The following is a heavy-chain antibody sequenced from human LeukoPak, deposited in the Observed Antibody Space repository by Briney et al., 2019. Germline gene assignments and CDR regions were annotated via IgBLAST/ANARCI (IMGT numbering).Heavy chain of an antibody. J-gene: IGHJ1*01. V-gene: IGHV3-7*01. CDR3: ATYSSLNTREFQY. CDR2: IRQDGGET. D-gene: IGHD3-22*01. CDR1: GPTFSRDW. Sequence: GSLRLSCEASGPTFSRDWMGWVRQAPGKGLEWVANIRQDGGETYYGDSVKGRFIISRDNAKNSLFLQMNRLRAEDTAVYYCATYSSLNTREFQYWGQGTLVTVSP.